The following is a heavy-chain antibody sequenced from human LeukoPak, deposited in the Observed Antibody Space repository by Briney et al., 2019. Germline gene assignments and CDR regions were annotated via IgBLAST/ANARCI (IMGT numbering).Heavy chain of an antibody. V-gene: IGHV3-23*01. CDR2: INSGGAI. J-gene: IGHJ4*02. CDR1: GFTFSDYA. Sequence: GGSLRLTCAASGFTFSDYAMTWVRQAPGKGLEWVSTINSGGAINYADSVKGRFTISRDNPKNTLYLQMNSLRAEDTAVYYCAKRGSYSSSFTSTFDYWGQGTLVTVSS. CDR3: AKRGSYSSSFTSTFDY. D-gene: IGHD6-6*01.